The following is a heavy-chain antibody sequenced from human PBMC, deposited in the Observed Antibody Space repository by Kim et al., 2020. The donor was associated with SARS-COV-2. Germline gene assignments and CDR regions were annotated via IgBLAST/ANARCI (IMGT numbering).Heavy chain of an antibody. Sequence: QQFQGIVTMTMDTSTSTVYMELSSLRSEDTAVYYCARGAVYDGGSDAFDIWGQGTMVTVSS. V-gene: IGHV1-46*01. CDR3: ARGAVYDGGSDAFDI. J-gene: IGHJ3*02. D-gene: IGHD3-16*01.